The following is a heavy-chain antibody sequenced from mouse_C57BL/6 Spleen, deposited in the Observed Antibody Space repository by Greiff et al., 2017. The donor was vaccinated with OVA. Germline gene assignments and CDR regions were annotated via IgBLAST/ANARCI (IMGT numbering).Heavy chain of an antibody. J-gene: IGHJ1*03. V-gene: IGHV3-6*01. CDR2: ISYDGSN. Sequence: DVKLVESGPGLVKPSQSLSLTCSVTGYSITSGYYWNWIRQFPGNKLEWMGYISYDGSNNYNPSLKNRISITRDTSKNQFFLKLNSVTTEDTATYYCVRGGGTWYFDVWGTGTTVTVSA. CDR3: VRGGGTWYFDV. CDR1: GYSITSGYY. D-gene: IGHD4-1*01.